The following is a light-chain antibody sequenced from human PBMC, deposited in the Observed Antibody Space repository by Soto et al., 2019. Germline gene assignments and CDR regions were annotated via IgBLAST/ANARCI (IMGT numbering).Light chain of an antibody. CDR3: QQSYNTPRT. V-gene: IGKV1-39*01. CDR2: TAS. CDR1: QTISSY. Sequence: DIQMTQSPSSLSASVGDIVTIPCRASQTISSYANWYQQKPGKAPSLLIYTASNLQTGVPSRFSGSGSGTHFTLTISSLQPEDFATYYCQQSYNTPRTFGQGTKVDIK. J-gene: IGKJ1*01.